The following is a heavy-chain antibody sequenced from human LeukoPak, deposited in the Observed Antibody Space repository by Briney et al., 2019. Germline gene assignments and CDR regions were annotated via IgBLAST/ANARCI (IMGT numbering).Heavy chain of an antibody. CDR2: SSSKGDST. CDR1: GFTFSTYA. J-gene: IGHJ5*01. D-gene: IGHD3-22*01. V-gene: IGHV3-64D*06. Sequence: GSLRLSCSASGFTFSTYAMHWVRQAPGKGLEYVSASSSKGDSTFYADSVKGRFTISRDNSKNTLYLQMSSLRTEDTAVYYCVKASSDYYYDSWGQGTLVTVSS. CDR3: VKASSDYYYDS.